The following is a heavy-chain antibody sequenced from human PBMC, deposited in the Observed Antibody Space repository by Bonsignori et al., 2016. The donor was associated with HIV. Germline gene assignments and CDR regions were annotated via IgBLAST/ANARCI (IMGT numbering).Heavy chain of an antibody. CDR1: GGSISSTTYY. D-gene: IGHD2-8*02. CDR2: IYYSGST. CDR3: ARHVLTGLSNPFDY. Sequence: QLQLQESGPGLVKFSETLSLTCTVSGGSISSTTYYWGWIRQPPGKGLEWIGGIYYSGSTYYNPSLKSRVTISVDTSKNHFSLKLSSVTAADTAVYYCARHVLTGLSNPFDYWGQGTLVTVSS. V-gene: IGHV4-39*01. J-gene: IGHJ4*02.